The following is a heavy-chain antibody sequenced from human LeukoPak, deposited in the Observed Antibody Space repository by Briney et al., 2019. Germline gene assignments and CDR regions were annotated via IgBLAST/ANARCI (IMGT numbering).Heavy chain of an antibody. D-gene: IGHD3-16*01. V-gene: IGHV4-59*01. Sequence: GSLRLSCAASGFTFSNYTLSWVRQAPGKGLEWIGYIYSNGSTNYNPSLKSRVTISVDTSKNQFSLILSSVTAADTAVYYCARDLFVRRGLTWFDPWGQGTLVTVSS. J-gene: IGHJ5*02. CDR3: ARDLFVRRGLTWFDP. CDR2: IYSNGST. CDR1: GFTFSNYT.